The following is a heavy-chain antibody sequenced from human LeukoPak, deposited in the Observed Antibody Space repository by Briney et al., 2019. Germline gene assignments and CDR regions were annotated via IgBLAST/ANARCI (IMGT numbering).Heavy chain of an antibody. Sequence: ASVKVSCKVSGYTLTELSMHWVRQAPGKGLEWMGGFDLEDGETIYAQKFQGRVTMTGDPSTDTAYMELSSLRSEDTAVYYCATNSGGSSGYYYYWGQGTLVTVSS. CDR3: ATNSGGSSGYYYY. CDR2: FDLEDGET. CDR1: GYTLTELS. D-gene: IGHD3-22*01. V-gene: IGHV1-24*01. J-gene: IGHJ4*02.